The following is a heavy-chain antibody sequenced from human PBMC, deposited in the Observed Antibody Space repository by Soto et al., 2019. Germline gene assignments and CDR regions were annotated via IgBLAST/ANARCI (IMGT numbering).Heavy chain of an antibody. J-gene: IGHJ4*02. V-gene: IGHV3-23*01. CDR2: ISGGGGST. CDR3: AKSWSSSAYDSGFFDY. Sequence: EVQLLESGGGLVQPGGSLRLSCAASAFTFSSYAMSWVRQAPGKGLDWASSISGGGGSTYYADSVKGRFTISRDNSKNTLYLQADSLRAEDTAVYYCAKSWSSSAYDSGFFDYWGQGTLVAVSS. CDR1: AFTFSSYA. D-gene: IGHD5-12*01.